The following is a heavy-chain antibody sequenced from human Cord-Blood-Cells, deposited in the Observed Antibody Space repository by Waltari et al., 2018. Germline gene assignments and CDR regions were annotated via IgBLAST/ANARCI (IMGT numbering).Heavy chain of an antibody. Sequence: QVQLVQSGAEVKKPGASVKVSCKASGYTFTSYAMHWVRQAPGQRLEWMGWINAGNGNTKYSQKFQGRVTITRYTSASTAYMELSSLRSEDTAVYYCARAGSIAAREYFQHLGQGTLVTVSS. J-gene: IGHJ1*01. V-gene: IGHV1-3*01. D-gene: IGHD6-6*01. CDR3: ARAGSIAAREYFQH. CDR2: INAGNGNT. CDR1: GYTFTSYA.